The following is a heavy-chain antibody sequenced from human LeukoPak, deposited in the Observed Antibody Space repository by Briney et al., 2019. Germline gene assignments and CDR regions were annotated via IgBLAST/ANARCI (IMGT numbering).Heavy chain of an antibody. J-gene: IGHJ4*02. D-gene: IGHD4-23*01. CDR2: INSDGSST. V-gene: IGHV3-74*01. CDR1: GFTFSGSA. Sequence: GGPLRLSCAASGFTFSGSAIHWVRQASGKGLVWVSRINSDGSSTNYADSVKGRFTISRDNAKNTLYLQMNSLRAEDTAVYYCARGPNYGGTSDYWGQGTLVTVSS. CDR3: ARGPNYGGTSDY.